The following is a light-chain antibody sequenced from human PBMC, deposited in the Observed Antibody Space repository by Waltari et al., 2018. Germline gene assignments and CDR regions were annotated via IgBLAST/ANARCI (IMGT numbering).Light chain of an antibody. V-gene: IGLV2-23*01. Sequence: QSALTQPASVSGSPGQSITISCTGPSSDVGNYNLVSWYQQHPGKAPKLMIYEGNKRPSGVSKRFSVSKSGNMASLTISGLQAEDEADYYCCSYAGSSAPRVFGGGTKLTVL. CDR3: CSYAGSSAPRV. CDR2: EGN. J-gene: IGLJ3*02. CDR1: SSDVGNYNL.